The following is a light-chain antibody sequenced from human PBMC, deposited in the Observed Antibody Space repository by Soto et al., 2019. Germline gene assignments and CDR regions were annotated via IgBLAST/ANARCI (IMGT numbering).Light chain of an antibody. CDR1: QGITSY. J-gene: IGKJ1*01. Sequence: IQVTQSPSSLSASVGDRVTITCRASQGITSYLAWYQQKPGKAPKLLIYAASALQTGVSSRFSGSGSGTDFTLTISSLQPEDFATYYCQQCYSTSWTFGQGTKVEIK. V-gene: IGKV1-39*01. CDR3: QQCYSTSWT. CDR2: AAS.